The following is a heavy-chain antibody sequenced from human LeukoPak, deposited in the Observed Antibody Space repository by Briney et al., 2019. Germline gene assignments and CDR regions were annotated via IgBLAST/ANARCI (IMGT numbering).Heavy chain of an antibody. CDR3: AKHYYGSGSQKYYFDY. J-gene: IGHJ4*02. CDR1: GFIFSDYG. V-gene: IGHV3-30*02. D-gene: IGHD3-10*01. Sequence: GGSLRLSCAASGFIFSDYGMHWVRQAPGKGLEWVTLVRNDGNDKYYADSVKGRFTISRDNSKNTLYLQMNSLRPEDTAVYYCAKHYYGSGSQKYYFDYWGQGTLVTVSS. CDR2: VRNDGNDK.